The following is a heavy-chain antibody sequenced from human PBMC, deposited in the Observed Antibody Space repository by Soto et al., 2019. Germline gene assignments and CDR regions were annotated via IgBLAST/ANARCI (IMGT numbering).Heavy chain of an antibody. V-gene: IGHV3-30*18. Sequence: GGSLRLSCAASGFTFSNYGMHWVRQAPGKGLEWVAVISYDGSNRYYADSVKGRFTISRDNSKNTLYLQMNSLRAEDTAVYYCAKERSTGWYYFDYWGHGTLVTASS. CDR3: AKERSTGWYYFDY. CDR1: GFTFSNYG. D-gene: IGHD6-19*01. J-gene: IGHJ4*01. CDR2: ISYDGSNR.